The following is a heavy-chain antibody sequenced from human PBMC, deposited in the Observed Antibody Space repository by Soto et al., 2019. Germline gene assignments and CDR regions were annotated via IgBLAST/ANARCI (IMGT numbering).Heavy chain of an antibody. J-gene: IGHJ4*02. Sequence: EVQLVDSGGGLVQPGGSLRLSCAASGFTFSRYSMNWVRQTPGKGLEWVSYISSSSGTIYYADSVKGRFTISRDNAKSSLYLQMNSLRAEDTAVYYCAIDHSSGSCFDYWGQGTLVTVSS. V-gene: IGHV3-48*01. CDR3: AIDHSSGSCFDY. D-gene: IGHD6-19*01. CDR1: GFTFSRYS. CDR2: ISSSSGTI.